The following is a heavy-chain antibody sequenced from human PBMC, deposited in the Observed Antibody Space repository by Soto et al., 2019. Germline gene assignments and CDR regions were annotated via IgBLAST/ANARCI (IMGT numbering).Heavy chain of an antibody. CDR1: GGSISSGTW. CDR3: ARRVTAAPNCFDP. J-gene: IGHJ5*02. V-gene: IGHV4-4*02. CDR2: IYHSGSP. D-gene: IGHD2-2*01. Sequence: TLSNTCGVSGGSISSGTWWSWVRQPPGRGLEWIGEIYHSGSPNYNPSLKSRVTMSVDKSKNLFSLRLSSVTAADSALYYWARRVTAAPNCFDPWCQGTLLTVSS.